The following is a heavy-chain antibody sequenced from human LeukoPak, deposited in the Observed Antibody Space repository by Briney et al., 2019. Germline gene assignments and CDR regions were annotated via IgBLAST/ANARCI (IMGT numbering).Heavy chain of an antibody. D-gene: IGHD6-13*01. J-gene: IGHJ4*02. V-gene: IGHV1-18*01. Sequence: ASVKVSCKASGYTFTSYGISWVRQAPGQGLEWMGWISAYNGNTNYAQKLQGRVTITRDTSASTAYMELSSLRSEDTAVYYCARRAWAAAGPINYWGQGTLVTVSS. CDR3: ARRAWAAAGPINY. CDR2: ISAYNGNT. CDR1: GYTFTSYG.